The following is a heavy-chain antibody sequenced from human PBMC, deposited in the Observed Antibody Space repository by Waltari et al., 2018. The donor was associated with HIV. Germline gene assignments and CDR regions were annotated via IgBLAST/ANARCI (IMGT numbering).Heavy chain of an antibody. CDR3: AREVRSLNPRSNWFDP. J-gene: IGHJ5*02. CDR2: IYYSGST. CDR1: GGSISRSSYY. D-gene: IGHD2-2*01. V-gene: IGHV4-39*07. Sequence: QLQLQESGPGLVMPSETLSLTCTVSGGSISRSSYYWGWLRQPPGKGLEWIGSIYYSGSTYYNPSLKSRVTISVDTSKNQFSLKLSSVTAADTAVYYCAREVRSLNPRSNWFDPWGQGTLVTVSS.